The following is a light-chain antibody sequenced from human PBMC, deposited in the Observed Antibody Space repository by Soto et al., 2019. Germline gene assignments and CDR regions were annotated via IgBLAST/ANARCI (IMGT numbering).Light chain of an antibody. CDR2: DAS. Sequence: EIVLTQSPTTLSLSPGDRATLSCRASQSLSSSLAWYRHQPGQAPRLLIYDASSRATGIPGRFSGSGSGTHFTLTISSLQPEDFGVYYCQHRSNWPSVTFGGGTKLEIK. CDR1: QSLSSS. CDR3: QHRSNWPSVT. V-gene: IGKV3-11*01. J-gene: IGKJ4*01.